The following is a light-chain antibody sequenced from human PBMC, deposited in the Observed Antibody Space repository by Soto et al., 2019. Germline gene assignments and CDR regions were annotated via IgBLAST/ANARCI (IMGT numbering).Light chain of an antibody. V-gene: IGLV1-40*01. CDR3: QSYDSSLSAVV. CDR1: SSNIGAGYD. Sequence: QPVLTQPPSVSGAPGQRVTISCTGSSSNIGAGYDVPWYQQLPGTAPKLLIYGNSNRPSGVPDRFSGSKSGTSASLAITGLQAEDEADYYCQSYDSSLSAVVFGGGTKLTVL. J-gene: IGLJ2*01. CDR2: GNS.